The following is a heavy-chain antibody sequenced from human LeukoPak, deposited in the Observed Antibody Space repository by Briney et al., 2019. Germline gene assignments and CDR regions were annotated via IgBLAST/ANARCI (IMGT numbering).Heavy chain of an antibody. V-gene: IGHV4-34*01. J-gene: IGHJ5*02. Sequence: PSETLSLTCAVNGGSFSGYYWSWIRQPPGKGLEWIGEINHSGSTNYNPSLKSRVTISVDTSKNQFSLKLSSVTAADTAVYYCARGLSKRYVVAPWSQGTLVTVSS. CDR1: GGSFSGYY. CDR2: INHSGST. D-gene: IGHD2-2*01. CDR3: ARGLSKRYVVAP.